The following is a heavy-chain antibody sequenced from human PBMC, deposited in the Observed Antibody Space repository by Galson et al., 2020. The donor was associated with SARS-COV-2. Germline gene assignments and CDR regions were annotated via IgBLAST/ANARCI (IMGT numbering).Heavy chain of an antibody. V-gene: IGHV3-23*01. CDR3: AKDRRVLSMMLVVTRQDYYYYGMAV. Sequence: GESLKISCAASGFTFSSYAMSWVRQAPGKGLEWVSAISGSGGSTYYADSVKGRFTISRDNSKNTRYLQMNSLRAEDTAVYYCAKDRRVLSMMLVVTRQDYYYYGMAVWGQGTTVTVAS. D-gene: IGHD3-22*01. CDR1: GFTFSSYA. J-gene: IGHJ6*02. CDR2: ISGSGGST.